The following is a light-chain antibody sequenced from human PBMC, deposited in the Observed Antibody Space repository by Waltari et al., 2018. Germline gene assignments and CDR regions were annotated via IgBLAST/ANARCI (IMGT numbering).Light chain of an antibody. Sequence: CRPSQSVTGAWGGCQQEPGRAPRRVSYGAPNKATGIPDRFSGSGAGADFSLTIVCLERDDVAVYDCQHYLRWPVTFGQGTKGEVK. CDR1: QSVTGAW. J-gene: IGKJ1*01. CDR3: QHYLRWPVT. V-gene: IGKV3-20*01. CDR2: GAP.